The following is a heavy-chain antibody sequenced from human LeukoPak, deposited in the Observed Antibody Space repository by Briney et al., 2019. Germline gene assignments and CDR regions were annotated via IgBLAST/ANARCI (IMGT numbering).Heavy chain of an antibody. V-gene: IGHV4-31*03. CDR2: IYYSGST. Sequence: SETLSLTCTVSGGSISSGGYYWSWIRQHPGKSLEWIGYIYYSGSTYYNPSLKSRVTISVDTSKNQFSLKLSSVTAADTAVYYCARSYDSSGPHFDYWGQGTLVTVSS. J-gene: IGHJ4*02. D-gene: IGHD3-22*01. CDR1: GGSISSGGYY. CDR3: ARSYDSSGPHFDY.